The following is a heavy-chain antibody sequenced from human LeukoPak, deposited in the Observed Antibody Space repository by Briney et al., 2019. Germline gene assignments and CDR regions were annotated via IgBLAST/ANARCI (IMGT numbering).Heavy chain of an antibody. CDR3: ARDHVYGGADY. V-gene: IGHV3-43*02. J-gene: IGHJ4*02. CDR2: TSGDGITT. D-gene: IGHD5/OR15-5a*01. Sequence: GGSLRLSCAASGFRFNSYSMNWVRQAPGKGLEWVSLTSGDGITTCFADSVKGRFTISRDNSKSSLFLQMNSLRTEDTALYYCARDHVYGGADYWGQGTLVTVSS. CDR1: GFRFNSYS.